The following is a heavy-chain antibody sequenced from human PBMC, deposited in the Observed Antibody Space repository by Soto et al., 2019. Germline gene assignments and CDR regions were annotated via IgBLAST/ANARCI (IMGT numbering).Heavy chain of an antibody. CDR3: ARLYSSAWYGPGRY. V-gene: IGHV3-20*04. CDR2: INWNGGST. CDR1: GFTFDDYG. Sequence: GGSLRLSCAASGFTFDDYGMSWVRQAPGKGLEWVSGINWNGGSTGYADSVKGRFTISRDNAKNSLYLQMNSLRAGDTALYYCARLYSSAWYGPGRYWGQGTLVTVSS. D-gene: IGHD6-19*01. J-gene: IGHJ4*02.